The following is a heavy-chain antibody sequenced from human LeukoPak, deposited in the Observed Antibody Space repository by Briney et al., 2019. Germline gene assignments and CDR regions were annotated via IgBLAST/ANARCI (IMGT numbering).Heavy chain of an antibody. D-gene: IGHD1-7*01. CDR2: ISGSGSTI. CDR1: GFTFSDYY. Sequence: GGSLRLSCAASGFTFSDYYMSWIRQAPGKGLEWVSYISGSGSTIYYADSVKGRFTISRDNAKNSLYLQMNSLRAEDTAVYYCARRFLELRWGNAFDIWGQGTMVTVSS. J-gene: IGHJ3*02. CDR3: ARRFLELRWGNAFDI. V-gene: IGHV3-11*04.